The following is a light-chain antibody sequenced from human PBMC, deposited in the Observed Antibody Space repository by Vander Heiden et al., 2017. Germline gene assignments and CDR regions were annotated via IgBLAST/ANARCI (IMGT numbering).Light chain of an antibody. J-gene: IGLJ3*02. CDR3: CADAGSSTWV. Sequence: QSALTQPASVSGSPGQSIIIYCSGTSSAVGSYNLVSWYQPHPGKAPNLIIYEVTQRPSAISNHFSGSKFGNTASLTISGRQAEDEADYYCCADAGSSTWVFGGGTKVTVL. CDR2: EVT. V-gene: IGLV2-23*02. CDR1: SSAVGSYNL.